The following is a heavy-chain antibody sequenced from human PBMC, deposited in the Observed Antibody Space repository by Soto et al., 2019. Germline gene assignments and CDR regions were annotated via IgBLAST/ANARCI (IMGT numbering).Heavy chain of an antibody. CDR2: ISGSGGST. J-gene: IGHJ4*02. D-gene: IGHD3-9*01. CDR1: GFTFSSYA. CDR3: AKVNYDILTGYQYYFDY. V-gene: IGHV3-23*01. Sequence: GGSLRLSCAASGFTFSSYAMSWVRQAPGKGLEWVSAISGSGGSTYYADSVKGRFTISRDNSKNTLYLQMNSLRAEDTAVYYCAKVNYDILTGYQYYFDYWGKGTLVTVSS.